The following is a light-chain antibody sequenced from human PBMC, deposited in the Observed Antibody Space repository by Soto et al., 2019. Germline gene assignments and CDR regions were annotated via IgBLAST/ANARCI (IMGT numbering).Light chain of an antibody. Sequence: EIVLTQSPATLSLSPGERATLSCRASQSVSSYLAWYQQKPGQAPRVLIYDASNRATGIPARFSGSGSGTDFTLTISSLEPEDFAVYYCQQRSNWPRTFGQGTTVEIK. CDR1: QSVSSY. CDR3: QQRSNWPRT. V-gene: IGKV3-11*01. J-gene: IGKJ1*01. CDR2: DAS.